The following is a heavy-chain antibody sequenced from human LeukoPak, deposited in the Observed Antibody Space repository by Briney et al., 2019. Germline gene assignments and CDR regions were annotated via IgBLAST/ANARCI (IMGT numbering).Heavy chain of an antibody. D-gene: IGHD5-24*01. CDR2: MNPNSGNT. CDR1: GYTFTSYD. CDR3: ARDPGMVATIYYFDY. V-gene: IGHV1-8*01. Sequence: ASVKVSCKASGYTFTSYDINWVRQATGQGLEWMGWMNPNSGNTGYAQKFQGRVTMTRNTSISTAYMELSRLRSDDTAVYYCARDPGMVATIYYFDYWGQGTLVTVSS. J-gene: IGHJ4*02.